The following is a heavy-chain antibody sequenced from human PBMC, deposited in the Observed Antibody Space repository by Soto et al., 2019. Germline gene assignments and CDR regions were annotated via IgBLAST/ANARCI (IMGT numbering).Heavy chain of an antibody. CDR1: GGSISSGGYY. J-gene: IGHJ5*02. CDR3: ACTIFGVTEENWFDP. V-gene: IGHV4-31*03. Sequence: QVQLQESGPGLVKPSQTLSLTCTVSGGSISSGGYYWSWIRQHPGKGLEWIGYIYYSGSTYYNPSLKSRVTISVDTSKHQFSLKLSSVTAADTAVYYCACTIFGVTEENWFDPWGQGTLVTVSS. CDR2: IYYSGST. D-gene: IGHD3-3*01.